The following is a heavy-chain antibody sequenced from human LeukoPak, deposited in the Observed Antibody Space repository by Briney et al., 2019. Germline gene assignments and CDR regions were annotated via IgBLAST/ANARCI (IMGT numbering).Heavy chain of an antibody. CDR2: IGGSGGDT. CDR3: AKCRSSCYGNGFDI. J-gene: IGHJ3*02. CDR1: GFTFSTYS. D-gene: IGHD2-2*01. Sequence: PGGSLRLSCPASGFTFSTYSMSWVRQAPGKGLEWVSAIGGSGGDTHYADSVKGRFTISRDNSKNTLYLQMNSLRGEDTAVYYCAKCRSSCYGNGFDIWGQGTMVTVSS. V-gene: IGHV3-23*01.